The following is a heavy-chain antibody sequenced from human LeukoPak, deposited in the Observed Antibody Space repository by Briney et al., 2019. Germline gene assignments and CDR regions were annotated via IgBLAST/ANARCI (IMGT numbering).Heavy chain of an antibody. CDR1: GGSISSYY. CDR3: AAAVGYFDL. CDR2: INHSGST. D-gene: IGHD6-25*01. J-gene: IGHJ2*01. V-gene: IGHV4-34*01. Sequence: PSETLSLTCTVSGGSISSYYWSWIRQPPGKGLEWIGEINHSGSTNYNPSLKSRVTISVDTSKNQFSLKLSSVTAADTAVYYCAAAVGYFDLWGRGTLVTVSS.